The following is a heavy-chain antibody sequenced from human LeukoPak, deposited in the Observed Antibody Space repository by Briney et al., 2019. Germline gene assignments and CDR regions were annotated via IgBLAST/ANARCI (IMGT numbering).Heavy chain of an antibody. Sequence: GGPLRLSCAASGFTFSDYYMSWIRQAPGQGLEWVSYISSSGSTIYYTDSVKGRFTISRDNAKNSLYLQMNSLRAEDTAVYYCARGPFWSGYYDDWGQGTLATVSS. J-gene: IGHJ4*02. D-gene: IGHD3-3*01. V-gene: IGHV3-11*01. CDR3: ARGPFWSGYYDD. CDR1: GFTFSDYY. CDR2: ISSSGSTI.